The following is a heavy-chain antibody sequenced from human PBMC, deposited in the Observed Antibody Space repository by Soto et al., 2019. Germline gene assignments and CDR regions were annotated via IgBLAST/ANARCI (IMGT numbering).Heavy chain of an antibody. CDR3: ARGSLREFDY. CDR2: IYYSGST. CDR1: GGSISSGGYY. Sequence: QVPLQESGPGLVKPSQTLSLTCTVSGGSISSGGYYWSWIRQHPGKGREWIGYIYYSGSTYYNPALKSRVTISVDTSKNQFSLKLSSVTAADTAVYYCARGSLREFDYWGQGTLVTVSS. V-gene: IGHV4-31*03. J-gene: IGHJ4*02.